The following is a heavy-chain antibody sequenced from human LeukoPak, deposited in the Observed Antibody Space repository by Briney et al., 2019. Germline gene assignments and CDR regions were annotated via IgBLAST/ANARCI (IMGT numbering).Heavy chain of an antibody. CDR1: GFTFTKYA. J-gene: IGHJ5*02. V-gene: IGHV3-23*01. CDR2: ISGSGGST. CDR3: AKDSYYDSSGYYVA. Sequence: GGSLRLSCAASGFTFTKYAMRWIRQAPGKGVERGSGISGSGGSTYQTDSVKGRFTISRDNAKNTLYLQMNTLRAEDTAVYYCAKDSYYDSSGYYVAWGQGTLVTVSS. D-gene: IGHD3-22*01.